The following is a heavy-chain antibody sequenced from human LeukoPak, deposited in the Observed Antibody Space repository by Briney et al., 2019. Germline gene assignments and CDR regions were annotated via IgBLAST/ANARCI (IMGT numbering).Heavy chain of an antibody. CDR3: ANVGIAAAGVFDY. V-gene: IGHV3-7*03. CDR1: GFTFSSYW. Sequence: GGSLRLSCAASGFTFSSYWMSWVRQAPGKGLEWVANIKQDGSEKYYVDSVKGRFTISRDNAKNSLYLQMNSLRAEDTAVYYCANVGIAAAGVFDYWGQGTLVTVSS. J-gene: IGHJ4*02. CDR2: IKQDGSEK. D-gene: IGHD6-13*01.